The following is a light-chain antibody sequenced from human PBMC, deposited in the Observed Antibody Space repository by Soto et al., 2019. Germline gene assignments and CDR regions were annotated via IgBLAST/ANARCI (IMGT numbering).Light chain of an antibody. J-gene: IGKJ1*01. CDR1: QTVSNSY. Sequence: ETVLTQSPGSLSLSLGDRATLSCRASQTVSNSYLAWYQQKPGQAPRILIYGKSSRATGIPDRFSGSGSGTDLNLTINRLEPEDFVIYYCQQYGSSPWTCGQGTKVDIK. CDR2: GKS. CDR3: QQYGSSPWT. V-gene: IGKV3-20*01.